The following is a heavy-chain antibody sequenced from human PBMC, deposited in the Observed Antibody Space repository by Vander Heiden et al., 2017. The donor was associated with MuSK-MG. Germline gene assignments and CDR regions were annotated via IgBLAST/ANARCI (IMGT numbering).Heavy chain of an antibody. CDR3: ARDLPYSSGWLGY. V-gene: IGHV4-39*07. D-gene: IGHD6-19*01. CDR1: GGSIRSSSYD. J-gene: IGHJ4*02. Sequence: QLQLQESGPGLVKTSETLSLTCTVSGGSIRSSSYDWGWICEPPGKGLGWIGVIYYSGSTYYNPSLKSRVTISVDTSKNQFSLKLSSVTAADTAVYYCARDLPYSSGWLGYWCQGTLVTVSS. CDR2: IYYSGST.